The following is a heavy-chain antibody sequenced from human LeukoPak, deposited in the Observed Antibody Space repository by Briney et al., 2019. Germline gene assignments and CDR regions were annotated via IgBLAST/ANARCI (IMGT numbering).Heavy chain of an antibody. CDR1: GDSVTSTY. D-gene: IGHD1-26*01. V-gene: IGHV4-59*02. J-gene: IGHJ4*02. CDR3: ATRRVGATFDY. Sequence: SETLSLTCSVSGDSVTSTYWSWIRQPPGKGLEWIGCISYSGSTNYNPSLRSRVTMSLDTSKNQFSLTLSSVTAADTAVYFCATRRVGATFDYWGQGTLVTVSS. CDR2: ISYSGST.